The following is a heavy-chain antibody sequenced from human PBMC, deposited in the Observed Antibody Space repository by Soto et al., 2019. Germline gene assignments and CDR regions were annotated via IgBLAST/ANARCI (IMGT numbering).Heavy chain of an antibody. D-gene: IGHD3-10*01. CDR2: SYSGGST. J-gene: IGHJ1*01. Sequence: GGSWELPRAASGSTARTNNLSWVRRPPGKGLEWVSVSYSGGSTYYADSVKGRFTISRDNSKNTLYLQMNSLRAEDTAVYYCARDMVRGLYPEYFQHWGQCTPVPVSS. CDR3: ARDMVRGLYPEYFQH. CDR1: GSTARTNN. V-gene: IGHV3-66*01.